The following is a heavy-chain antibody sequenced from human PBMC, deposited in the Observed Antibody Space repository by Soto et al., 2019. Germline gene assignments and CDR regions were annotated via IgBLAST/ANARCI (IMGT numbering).Heavy chain of an antibody. CDR3: ARADGYYYYYYMDV. V-gene: IGHV3-7*01. J-gene: IGHJ6*03. Sequence: EVQLVESGGGLVQPGGSLSLSCAASGFTFSSYWMSWVRQAPGTGLEWVANIKQDGSETYYVDSVKGRFTISRDNAKNALYLQRNSLRAEDTAVYYCARADGYYYYYYMDVWGKGTTVTVSS. CDR1: GFTFSSYW. CDR2: IKQDGSET.